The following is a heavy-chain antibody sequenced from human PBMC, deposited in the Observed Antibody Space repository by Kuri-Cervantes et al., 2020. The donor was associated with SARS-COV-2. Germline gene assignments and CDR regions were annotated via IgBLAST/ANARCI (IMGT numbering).Heavy chain of an antibody. V-gene: IGHV5-51*01. J-gene: IGHJ3*01. CDR1: GYTFNTYY. D-gene: IGHD3-3*02. CDR3: ACIFGETYLSTQDIFDH. Sequence: GGSLRLSCKGFGYTFNTYYIAWVRQLPGRGLEWMGIVYPADSETRYSPSSEGHVTISVDKSISTTYLQWSSLKASDTAIYYCACIFGETYLSTQDIFDHWGPGTMVTVSS. CDR2: VYPADSET.